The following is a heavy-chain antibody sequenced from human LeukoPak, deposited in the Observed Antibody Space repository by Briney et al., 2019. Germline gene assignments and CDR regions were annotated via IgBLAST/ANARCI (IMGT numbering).Heavy chain of an antibody. CDR2: ISSSGSTI. Sequence: GGSLRLSCAASGFTFSSYEMNWVRQAPGKGLEWVSYISSSGSTIYYADSVKGRFTISRDNAKNSLYLQMNSLRAEDTAVYYCARGQITKVRGVILSAFDIWGQGTMVTVSS. CDR1: GFTFSSYE. V-gene: IGHV3-48*03. J-gene: IGHJ3*02. CDR3: ARGQITKVRGVILSAFDI. D-gene: IGHD3-10*01.